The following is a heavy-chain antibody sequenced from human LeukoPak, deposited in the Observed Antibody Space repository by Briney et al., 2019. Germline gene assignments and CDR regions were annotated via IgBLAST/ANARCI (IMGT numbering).Heavy chain of an antibody. CDR2: MNPNSGNT. CDR3: ARVSYRYFNWFDP. J-gene: IGHJ5*02. D-gene: IGHD3-9*01. V-gene: IGHV1-8*01. Sequence: ASVKVSCKASGYTFTSYDINWVRQATGQGLEWMGWMNPNSGNTGYAQKFQGRVTMTRNTSISTAYMELSSLRSEDTAVYYCARVSYRYFNWFDPWGQGTLVTVPS. CDR1: GYTFTSYD.